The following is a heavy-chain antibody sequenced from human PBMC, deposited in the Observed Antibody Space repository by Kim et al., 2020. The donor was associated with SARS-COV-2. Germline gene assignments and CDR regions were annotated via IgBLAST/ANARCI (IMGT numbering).Heavy chain of an antibody. J-gene: IGHJ6*02. D-gene: IGHD3-9*01. CDR2: ISYDGNKK. Sequence: GGSLRLSCAASGFTFSGYGMHWVRQAPGKGLEWVAIISYDGNKKYCADSVKGRFTISRDNSKNTLYLQMNSLRPEDTAVYYCAKDWDDILSGYHSGMCDWGQGTTVTVSS. CDR1: GFTFSGYG. V-gene: IGHV3-30*18. CDR3: AKDWDDILSGYHSGMCD.